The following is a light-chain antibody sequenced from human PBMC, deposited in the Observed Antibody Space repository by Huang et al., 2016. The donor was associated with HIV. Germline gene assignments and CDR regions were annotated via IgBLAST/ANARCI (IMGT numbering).Light chain of an antibody. Sequence: DIQMTQSPSSLSASVGDKVTITCWASQGISNTLNWYHQRPGKAPKLLIVAASTVQTGVPVRFSCSESGTVFRLTISSLQPEDSGTYYCQQSYRTPRTFGQGTKVEVK. V-gene: IGKV1-39*01. CDR1: QGISNT. J-gene: IGKJ1*01. CDR3: QQSYRTPRT. CDR2: AAS.